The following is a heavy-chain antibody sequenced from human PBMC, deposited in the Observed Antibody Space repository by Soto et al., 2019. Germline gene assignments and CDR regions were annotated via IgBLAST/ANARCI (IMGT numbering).Heavy chain of an antibody. CDR3: ARAGLSSRYYYFDY. J-gene: IGHJ4*02. Sequence: QLQLQESGSGLVKPSQTLSLTCAVSGGSVTSGNYAWSWLRQPPGEGLEWIGYIYHSGNTYYNPSLRSRVTISLDRSKNQFSLMLNSVTAADTDVYYCARAGLSSRYYYFDYWGQGSLVTVSS. CDR1: GGSVTSGNYA. CDR2: IYHSGNT. D-gene: IGHD1-26*01. V-gene: IGHV4-30-2*01.